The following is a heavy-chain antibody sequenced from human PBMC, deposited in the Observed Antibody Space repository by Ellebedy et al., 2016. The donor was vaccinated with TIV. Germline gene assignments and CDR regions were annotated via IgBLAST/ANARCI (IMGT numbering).Heavy chain of an antibody. CDR1: GFTFSRYW. V-gene: IGHV3-74*01. CDR3: ARTHIVVVTDPYFQH. CDR2: INSDGSST. J-gene: IGHJ1*01. Sequence: GGSLRLSCAASGFTFSRYWMHWVRQAPGKGLVWVSRINSDGSSTSYADSVKGRLTIPRDNAKNTLYLQMNSLRAEDTAVYYCARTHIVVVTDPYFQHWGQGTLVTVSS. D-gene: IGHD2-21*02.